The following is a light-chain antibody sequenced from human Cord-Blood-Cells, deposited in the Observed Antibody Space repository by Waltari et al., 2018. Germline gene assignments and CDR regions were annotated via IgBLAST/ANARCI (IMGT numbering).Light chain of an antibody. V-gene: IGKV1-9*01. CDR3: QQLNSYPLT. CDR2: AAS. CDR1: QGISSY. J-gene: IGKJ4*01. Sequence: DIQLTQSPSIDRVTITCRASQGISSYLAWYQQKPGKAPKLLIYAASTLQSGVPSRFSGSGSGTEFTLTISSLQPEDFATYYCQQLNSYPLTFGGGTKVEIK.